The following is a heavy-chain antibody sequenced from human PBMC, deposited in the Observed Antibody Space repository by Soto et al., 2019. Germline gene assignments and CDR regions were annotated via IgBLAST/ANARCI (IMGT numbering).Heavy chain of an antibody. J-gene: IGHJ3*02. CDR1: GYTFTNYG. V-gene: IGHV1-18*01. CDR2: ISPYNGKT. Sequence: QAQLAQSGAEVKKPGASVNISCKASGYTFTNYGFICVRQAPGHGHEWVGWISPYNGKTEYAQKYQGRVPMTRDKPTRTAYMELTSLKSDDTAVYYSARDMYVGNCGDAFDIRGQGTMVTVSS. D-gene: IGHD1-20*01. CDR3: ARDMYVGNCGDAFDI.